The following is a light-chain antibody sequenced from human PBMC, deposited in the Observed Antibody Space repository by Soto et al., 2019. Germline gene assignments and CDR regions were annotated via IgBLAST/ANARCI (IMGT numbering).Light chain of an antibody. CDR2: EVT. CDR3: SSHTKRDTLYV. Sequence: QSVLTQPASVSGSPGQTITISCTGTSSDVGTYNYVSWYQQHPGKAPKLMIYEVTNRPSGVSDRFSGSKSGDTASLTISGLQAEDEADYYSSSHTKRDTLYVFGTRTKV. CDR1: SSDVGTYNY. J-gene: IGLJ1*01. V-gene: IGLV2-14*01.